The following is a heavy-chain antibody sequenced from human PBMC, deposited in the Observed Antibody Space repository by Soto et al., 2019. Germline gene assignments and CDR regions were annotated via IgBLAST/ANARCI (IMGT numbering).Heavy chain of an antibody. CDR1: GFTFDDYA. D-gene: IGHD2-2*01. CDR3: AKDFHPAAKREDYYYYYMDV. V-gene: IGHV3-9*01. CDR2: ISWNSGSI. Sequence: GGSLRLSCAASGFTFDDYAMHWVRQAPGKGLEWVSGISWNSGSIGYADSVKGRFTISRDNAKNSLYLQMNSLRAEDTALYYCAKDFHPAAKREDYYYYYMDVWGKGTTVTVSS. J-gene: IGHJ6*03.